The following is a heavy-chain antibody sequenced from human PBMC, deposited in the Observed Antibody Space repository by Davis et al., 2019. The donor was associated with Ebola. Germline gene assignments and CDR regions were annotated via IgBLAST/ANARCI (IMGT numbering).Heavy chain of an antibody. J-gene: IGHJ4*02. Sequence: GESLKISCAASGFTFSYYYMSWIRQAPGKGPEWISYISTSGSTIYYADSVKGRFTISRDNAKNSLHLQMISLRAEDTAVYYCARDLVMGAATVDYWGQGALVTVSS. CDR2: ISTSGSTI. CDR1: GFTFSYYY. V-gene: IGHV3-11*01. D-gene: IGHD1-26*01. CDR3: ARDLVMGAATVDY.